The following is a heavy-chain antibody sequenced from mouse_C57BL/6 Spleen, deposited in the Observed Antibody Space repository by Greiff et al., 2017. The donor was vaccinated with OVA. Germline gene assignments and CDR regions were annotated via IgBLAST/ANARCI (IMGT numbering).Heavy chain of an antibody. V-gene: IGHV5-4*01. CDR2: ISDGGSYT. J-gene: IGHJ2*01. CDR1: GFTFSSYA. CDR3: ARDAMRYYFDY. Sequence: EVKLMESGGGLVKPGGSLKLSCAASGFTFSSYAMSWVRQTPEKRLEWVATISDGGSYTYSPDNVKGRFTISRDNAKNNLYLQMSHLKSEDTAMYYCARDAMRYYFDYWGQGTTLTVSS.